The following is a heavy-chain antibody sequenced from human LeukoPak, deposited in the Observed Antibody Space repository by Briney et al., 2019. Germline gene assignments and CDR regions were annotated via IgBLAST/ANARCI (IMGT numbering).Heavy chain of an antibody. V-gene: IGHV3-74*01. Sequence: GGSLRLSCAASGFTFTNHWMHWVRHAPGKGLVWVSRIRPDGRETNHADSVKGRFTISRDNAKNTLYLQMNSLGAEDRAVYYFGRDAVLGSGRVDYWGQGVLVTVSS. J-gene: IGHJ4*02. CDR3: GRDAVLGSGRVDY. D-gene: IGHD3-10*01. CDR2: IRPDGRET. CDR1: GFTFTNHW.